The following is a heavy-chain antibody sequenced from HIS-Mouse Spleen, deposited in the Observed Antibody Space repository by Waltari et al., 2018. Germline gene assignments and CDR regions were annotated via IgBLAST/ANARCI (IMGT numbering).Heavy chain of an antibody. Sequence: QVQLVQSGAEVKKPGASVKVSCKASGYTFTSYGISWVRRASGQGLEWMGWRGAEKGKNNDEQKLQGRVTRTTETSTRTAYMELRSLRSDDTAVYYCARGYDFWSGSNAFDIWGQGTMVTVSS. D-gene: IGHD3-3*01. CDR3: ARGYDFWSGSNAFDI. J-gene: IGHJ3*02. V-gene: IGHV1-18*01. CDR1: GYTFTSYG. CDR2: RGAEKGKN.